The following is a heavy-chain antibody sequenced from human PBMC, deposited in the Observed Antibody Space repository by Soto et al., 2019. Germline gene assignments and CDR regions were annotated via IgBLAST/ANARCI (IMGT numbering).Heavy chain of an antibody. D-gene: IGHD6-19*01. V-gene: IGHV4-59*08. CDR2: IYYSGST. CDR3: ARLRSGPDNGWYWAFDY. Sequence: SETLSLTCTVSGGSISNYYWSWIRQPPGKGLELIGNIYYSGSTYYNPSLKSRVTISVDTSKSQFSLKLSSVTAADTAVYYCARLRSGPDNGWYWAFDYWGQGTLVTVSS. J-gene: IGHJ4*02. CDR1: GGSISNYY.